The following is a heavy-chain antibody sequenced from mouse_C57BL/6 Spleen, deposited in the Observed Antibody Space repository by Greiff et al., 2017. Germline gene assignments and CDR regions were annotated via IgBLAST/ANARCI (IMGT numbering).Heavy chain of an antibody. J-gene: IGHJ2*01. D-gene: IGHD1-1*01. CDR2: IDPETGGT. V-gene: IGHV1-15*01. Sequence: QVHVKQSGAELVRPGASVTLSCKASGYTFTDYEMHWVKQTPVHGLEWIGAIDPETGGTAYNQKFKGKAILTADKSSSTAYMELRSLTSEDSAVYYCTRRAYYYGSPLYYFDYWGQGTTLTVSS. CDR1: GYTFTDYE. CDR3: TRRAYYYGSPLYYFDY.